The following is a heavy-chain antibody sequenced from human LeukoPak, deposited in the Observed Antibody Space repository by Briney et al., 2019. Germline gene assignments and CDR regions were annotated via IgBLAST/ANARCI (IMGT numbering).Heavy chain of an antibody. V-gene: IGHV1-46*01. D-gene: IGHD4/OR15-4a*01. CDR1: GYTLAKFY. Sequence: GASVKVSCKASGYTLAKFYIHWMRQAPGQGLEWMGIINPSGGTTSYAQKFQGRVSMTRDTSTSTVYMELSSLRSEDTDVYYCARDNRGERTPGWVYGGFDFWGQGTMVSVSS. CDR3: ARDNRGERTPGWVYGGFDF. CDR2: INPSGGTT. J-gene: IGHJ3*01.